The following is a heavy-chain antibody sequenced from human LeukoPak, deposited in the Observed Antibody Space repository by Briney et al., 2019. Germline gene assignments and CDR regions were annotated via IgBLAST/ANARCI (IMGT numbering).Heavy chain of an antibody. CDR2: INPSGGST. Sequence: ASVRVSCKASGYTFTSYYMHWVRQAPGQGLEWMGIINPSGGSTSYAQKFQGRVTMTRDTSTSTVYMELSSLRSEDTAVYYCARGEGRDLTFYAAEYFQHWGQGTLVTVSS. CDR3: ARGEGRDLTFYAAEYFQH. J-gene: IGHJ1*01. V-gene: IGHV1-46*01. CDR1: GYTFTSYY. D-gene: IGHD2-2*01.